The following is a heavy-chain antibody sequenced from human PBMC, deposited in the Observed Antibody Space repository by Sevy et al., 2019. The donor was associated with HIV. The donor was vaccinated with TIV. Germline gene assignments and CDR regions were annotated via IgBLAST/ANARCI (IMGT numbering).Heavy chain of an antibody. CDR2: INPKSGAT. J-gene: IGHJ6*02. Sequence: ASVKVSCKASGYSFSDSGYYVDWVRQAPGQGLEWMGWINPKSGATKYAQKFQGRVTMTRDTSVSTANMELTRLTSDDTAVYYCARESYDFWTGPVDYDYGMDVWGQGTTITVSS. CDR3: ARESYDFWTGPVDYDYGMDV. V-gene: IGHV1-2*02. CDR1: GYSFSDSGYY. D-gene: IGHD3-3*01.